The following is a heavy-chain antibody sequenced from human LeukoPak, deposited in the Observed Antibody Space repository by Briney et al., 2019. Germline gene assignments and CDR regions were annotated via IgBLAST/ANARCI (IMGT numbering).Heavy chain of an antibody. CDR2: IYHSGST. CDR3: AGHYDNLTGFFDY. CDR1: GDYITRGYY. D-gene: IGHD3-9*01. Sequence: NPSETLSLTCTVSGDYITRGYYWGWIRQPPGKGLEWIGTIYHSGSTYYNPSLKSRVTISVDTSKNQFSLKLSSVTAADTAVYYCAGHYDNLTGFFDYWGQGTLVTVSS. V-gene: IGHV4-38-2*02. J-gene: IGHJ4*02.